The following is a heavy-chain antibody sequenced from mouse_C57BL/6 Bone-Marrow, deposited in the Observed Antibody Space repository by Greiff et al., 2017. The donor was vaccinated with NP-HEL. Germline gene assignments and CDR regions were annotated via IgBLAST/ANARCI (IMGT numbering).Heavy chain of an antibody. CDR1: GYTFTEYT. J-gene: IGHJ4*01. CDR2: FYPGSGSI. Sequence: QVQLKESGAELVKPGASVKLSCKASGYTFTEYTIHWVKQRSGQGLEWIGWFYPGSGSIKYNEKFKDKATLTADKSSSTVYMGLSSLTSEDSAVYCCSRHEVSLMVTTRDYAMDYWGQGTSVTVSS. V-gene: IGHV1-62-2*01. CDR3: SRHEVSLMVTTRDYAMDY. D-gene: IGHD2-2*01.